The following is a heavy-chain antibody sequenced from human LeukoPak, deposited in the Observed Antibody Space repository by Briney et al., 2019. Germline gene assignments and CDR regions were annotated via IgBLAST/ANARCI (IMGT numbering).Heavy chain of an antibody. Sequence: PGGSLRLSCAASGFTFSDYYMSWIRQAPGKGLEWVSYISSSGSTIYYADSVKGRFTISRDNAKNSLYLQMNSLRAEDTAVYYCARDLIVVVPAAILYYYYYGMDVWGQGTTVTVSS. D-gene: IGHD2-2*01. CDR1: GFTFSDYY. J-gene: IGHJ6*02. V-gene: IGHV3-11*01. CDR2: ISSSGSTI. CDR3: ARDLIVVVPAAILYYYYYGMDV.